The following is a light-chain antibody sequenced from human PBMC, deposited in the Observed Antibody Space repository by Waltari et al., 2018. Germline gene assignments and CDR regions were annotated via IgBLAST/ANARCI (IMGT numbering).Light chain of an antibody. CDR3: QQYNSYPWT. J-gene: IGKJ1*01. Sequence: DIQMTQSPSTLSASVADRVTITCRASQTISSWLAWYQQKPGKAPKLLIYKASSLESGVPSGFSGSGSGTEFTLTISSLQPDDFATYYCQQYNSYPWTLGQGTKVEI. CDR1: QTISSW. CDR2: KAS. V-gene: IGKV1-5*03.